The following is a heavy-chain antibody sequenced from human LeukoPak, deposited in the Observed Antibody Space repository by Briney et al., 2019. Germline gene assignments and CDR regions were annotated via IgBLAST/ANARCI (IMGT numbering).Heavy chain of an antibody. D-gene: IGHD3-22*01. Sequence: PSETLSLTCAVYGGSFSGYYWSWIRQPPGKGLEWIGEINHSGSTNYNPSLKSRVTISVDTSKNQFSLKLSSVTAADTAVYYCARGQHYYDSSGSLDYWDQGTLVTVSS. V-gene: IGHV4-34*01. CDR2: INHSGST. CDR1: GGSFSGYY. CDR3: ARGQHYYDSSGSLDY. J-gene: IGHJ4*02.